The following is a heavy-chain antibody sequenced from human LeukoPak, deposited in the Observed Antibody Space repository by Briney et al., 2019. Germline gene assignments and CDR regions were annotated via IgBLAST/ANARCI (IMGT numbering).Heavy chain of an antibody. CDR2: ISPYNGDT. CDR3: ARDLAARPEAFDI. V-gene: IGHV1-18*04. Sequence: ASVKVSCKASGYTFNTYGITWVRQAPGQGLEWMGWISPYNGDTHYAQKFQDRVTMTTDTSTSTAYMELRSLRSDDTAVYYCARDLAARPEAFDIWGQGTMVTVSS. D-gene: IGHD6-6*01. CDR1: GYTFNTYG. J-gene: IGHJ3*02.